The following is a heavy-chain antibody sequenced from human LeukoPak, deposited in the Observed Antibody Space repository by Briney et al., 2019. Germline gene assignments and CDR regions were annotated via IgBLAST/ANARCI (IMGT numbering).Heavy chain of an antibody. Sequence: PSETLSLTCAVYGGSFSGYYWSWIRQPPGKGLEWIGEINHSGGTNYNPSLKSRVTISLDTSKNHFSLKLTSVTAADTAVDYCASDDYGDLVNAFDIWGQGTMVTVSS. J-gene: IGHJ3*02. V-gene: IGHV4-34*01. CDR1: GGSFSGYY. D-gene: IGHD4-17*01. CDR3: ASDDYGDLVNAFDI. CDR2: INHSGGT.